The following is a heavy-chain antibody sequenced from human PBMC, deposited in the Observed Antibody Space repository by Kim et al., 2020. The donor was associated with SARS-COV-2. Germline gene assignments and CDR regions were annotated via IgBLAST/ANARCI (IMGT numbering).Heavy chain of an antibody. J-gene: IGHJ6*03. V-gene: IGHV4-34*01. Sequence: SETLSLTCAVYGGSFSGYYWSWIRQPPGKGLEWIGEINHSGSTNYNPSLKSRVTISVDTSKNQFSLKLSSVTAADTAVYYCARGDVAVTPSYYYYYMDV. D-gene: IGHD6-19*01. CDR2: INHSGST. CDR1: GGSFSGYY. CDR3: ARGDVAVTPSYYYYYMDV.